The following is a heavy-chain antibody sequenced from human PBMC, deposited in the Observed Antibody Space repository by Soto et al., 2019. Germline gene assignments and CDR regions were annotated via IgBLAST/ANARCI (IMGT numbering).Heavy chain of an antibody. V-gene: IGHV3-74*01. CDR3: ARETYRGFYFDY. CDR2: INSDGSRT. Sequence: WGALTVSCAASVFTFTYYWTHWVRPAPGKGLLWVSLINSDGSRTSYSDAVTGLFTISRDNANNTLYLQMNILRVEDTALYYCARETYRGFYFDYWGRGTLVSVSS. CDR1: VFTFTYYW. J-gene: IGHJ4*02. D-gene: IGHD4-4*01.